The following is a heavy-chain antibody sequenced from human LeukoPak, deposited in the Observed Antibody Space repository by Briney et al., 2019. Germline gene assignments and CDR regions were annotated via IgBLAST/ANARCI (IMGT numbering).Heavy chain of an antibody. CDR1: GFTFSSYG. V-gene: IGHV3-33*01. J-gene: IGHJ5*02. CDR2: IWYDGSNK. CDR3: ARDRVAAKNWFDP. Sequence: GGSLRLSCAASGFTFSSYGVHWVRQAPGKGLEWVAVIWYDGSNKYYADSVKGRFTISRDNSKNTLYLQMNSLRAEDTAVYYCARDRVAAKNWFDPWGQGTLVTVSS. D-gene: IGHD6-13*01.